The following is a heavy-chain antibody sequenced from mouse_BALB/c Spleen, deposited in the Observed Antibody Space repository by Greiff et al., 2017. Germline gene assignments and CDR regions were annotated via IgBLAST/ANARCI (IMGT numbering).Heavy chain of an antibody. D-gene: IGHD2-3*01. CDR1: GYSITSDYA. J-gene: IGHJ2*01. CDR2: ISYSGST. V-gene: IGHV3-2*02. CDR3: ARSGKIYDGYPFDY. Sequence: EVKLVESGPGLVKPSQSLSLTCTVTGYSITSDYAWNWIRQFPGNKLEWMGYISYSGSTSYNPSLKSRISITRDTSKNQFFLQLNSVTTEDTATYYCARSGKIYDGYPFDYWGQGTTLTVSS.